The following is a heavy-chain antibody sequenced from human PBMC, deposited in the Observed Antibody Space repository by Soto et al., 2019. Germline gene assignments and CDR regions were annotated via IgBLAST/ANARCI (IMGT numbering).Heavy chain of an antibody. CDR2: ISYDGSNK. D-gene: IGHD3-22*01. CDR3: AREVGYYYNTSGYYCFDY. Sequence: QVQLVESGGGVVQPGRSLRLSCAASGFTFSSYAMHWVRQAPGKGLEWVAVISYDGSNKYYADSVKGRFTISRDNSKNSRYLQINSLRAEDTAVYYCAREVGYYYNTSGYYCFDYGGQETLVPVS. J-gene: IGHJ4*02. CDR1: GFTFSSYA. V-gene: IGHV3-30-3*01.